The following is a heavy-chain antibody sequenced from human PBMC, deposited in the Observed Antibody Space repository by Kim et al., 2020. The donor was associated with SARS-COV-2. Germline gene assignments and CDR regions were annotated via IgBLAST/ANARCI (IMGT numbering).Heavy chain of an antibody. CDR3: ARGQLWFDY. J-gene: IGHJ4*02. CDR2: SGST. D-gene: IGHD5-18*01. V-gene: IGHV4-59*09. Sequence: SGSTTANPSLKRRVTISVDTSKNQFSRKRSSVTAADTAVYYCARGQLWFDYWGRGTLVTVSS.